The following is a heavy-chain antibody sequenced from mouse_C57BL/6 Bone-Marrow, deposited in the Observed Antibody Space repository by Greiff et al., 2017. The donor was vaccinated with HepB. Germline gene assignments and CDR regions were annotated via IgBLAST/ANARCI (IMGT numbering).Heavy chain of an antibody. CDR2: IYYSGTI. Sequence: EVQLQQSGPGLVKPSQTVFLTCTVTGISITTGNYRWSWIRQFPGNKLEWIGYIYYSGTITYNPSLTSRTTITRDTPKNQFFLEMNSLTAEDTATYYCARAGDGYAYFDYWGQGTTLTVSS. D-gene: IGHD2-2*01. J-gene: IGHJ2*01. CDR3: ARAGDGYAYFDY. CDR1: GISITTGNYR. V-gene: IGHV3-5*01.